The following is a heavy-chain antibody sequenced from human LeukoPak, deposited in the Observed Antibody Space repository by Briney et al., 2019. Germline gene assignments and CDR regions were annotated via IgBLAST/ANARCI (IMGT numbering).Heavy chain of an antibody. D-gene: IGHD6-25*01. Sequence: GGSLRLSCAASGFTFSSYSMNWVRQAPGKGLEWVSSISSSSSYIYYADSVKGRFTISRDNSKNTLYLQMNSLRAEDTALYYCVKAAGTRIYFDMDVWGQGTTVTVSS. CDR1: GFTFSSYS. J-gene: IGHJ6*02. V-gene: IGHV3-21*04. CDR2: ISSSSSYI. CDR3: VKAAGTRIYFDMDV.